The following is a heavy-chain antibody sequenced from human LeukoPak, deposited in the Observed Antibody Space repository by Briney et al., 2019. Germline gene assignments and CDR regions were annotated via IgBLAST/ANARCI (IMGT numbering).Heavy chain of an antibody. Sequence: GASVKVSCKASGYTFTSCDINWVRQAIGQGLEWMGWMNPNSGNTDYAQKFQGRVTMTWNTSISTAYMELSSLRSEDTAVYYCARGVYYNGWVVPYYYFMGVWGKGTTVTVSS. V-gene: IGHV1-8*01. CDR3: ARGVYYNGWVVPYYYFMGV. CDR1: GYTFTSCD. D-gene: IGHD3-10*01. J-gene: IGHJ6*03. CDR2: MNPNSGNT.